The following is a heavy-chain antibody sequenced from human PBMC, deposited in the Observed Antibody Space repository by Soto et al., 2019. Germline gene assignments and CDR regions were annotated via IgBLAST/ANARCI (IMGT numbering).Heavy chain of an antibody. V-gene: IGHV3-33*01. D-gene: IGHD3-16*02. CDR2: IWDDGSNK. J-gene: IGHJ4*02. Sequence: QVQLVESGGGVVQPGRSLRLSCAASGFTFSSYGMHWVRQAPGKGLEWVAVIWDDGSNKYYADSVKGRFTISRDNYKNTLYLQMNSLRAEDTAVYYCARDGAFGGVIVQYYFDYWGQGTLVTVSS. CDR3: ARDGAFGGVIVQYYFDY. CDR1: GFTFSSYG.